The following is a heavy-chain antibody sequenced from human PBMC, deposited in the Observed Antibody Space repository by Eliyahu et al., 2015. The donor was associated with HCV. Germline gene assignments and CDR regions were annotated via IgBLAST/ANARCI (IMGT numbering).Heavy chain of an antibody. Sequence: QVQLQESGPGLVKPSETLSLTCTVSGGSITSSYWSWIRQSPGKGLEWLGYMDYSGSTNYNPSLKSRLTISVDTSKNNFSLKLRSVTAADTAVYYCARVGDLDWFDPWGQGTLVTVSS. CDR1: GGSITSSY. J-gene: IGHJ5*02. CDR3: ARVGDLDWFDP. V-gene: IGHV4-59*01. CDR2: MDYSGST.